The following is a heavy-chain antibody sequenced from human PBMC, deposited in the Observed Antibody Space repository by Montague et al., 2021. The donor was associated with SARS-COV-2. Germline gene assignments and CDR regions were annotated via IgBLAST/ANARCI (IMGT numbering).Heavy chain of an antibody. CDR3: ARGVVGPTVLFLEY. CDR2: KFHSGST. J-gene: IGHJ4*02. V-gene: IGHV4-38-2*02. CDR1: NYSVSSGYY. Sequence: SETLSLTCTVSNYSVSSGYYWGWIRQFPGKGLEWIGFKFHSGSTXXNPXXXSRVITSVDTSKNQVSLKLRSVSAADTAVYYCARGVVGPTVLFLEYWGQGILVAVSS. D-gene: IGHD1-26*01.